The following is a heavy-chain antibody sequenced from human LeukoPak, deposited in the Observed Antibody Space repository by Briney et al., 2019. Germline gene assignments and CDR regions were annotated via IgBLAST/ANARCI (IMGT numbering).Heavy chain of an antibody. D-gene: IGHD6-19*01. Sequence: GGSLRLSCAASGLTFSTYAMRCVRQAPGKGLEWVSAISRTSRTIHYADSVTGRITISRDNSKNTPYLQMNSLTVDDTPVYYCASPWHTQWKWGQGTLVTV. CDR2: ISRTSRTI. CDR3: ASPWHTQWK. V-gene: IGHV3-23*01. CDR1: GLTFSTYA. J-gene: IGHJ4*02.